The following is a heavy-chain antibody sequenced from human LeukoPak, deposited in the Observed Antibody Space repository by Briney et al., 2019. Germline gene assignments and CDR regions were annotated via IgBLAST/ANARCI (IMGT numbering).Heavy chain of an antibody. J-gene: IGHJ6*03. Sequence: SETLSLTCTVSGGSISSGSFYWSWIRQPAGKGLEWIGRIFTSGSTNYNPSLKNRVTISVDTSKNQFSLKLSSVTAADTAVYYCARDVRYSTNYYYMDVWGKGTTATVSS. D-gene: IGHD2/OR15-2a*01. V-gene: IGHV4-61*02. CDR3: ARDVRYSTNYYYMDV. CDR1: GGSISSGSFY. CDR2: IFTSGST.